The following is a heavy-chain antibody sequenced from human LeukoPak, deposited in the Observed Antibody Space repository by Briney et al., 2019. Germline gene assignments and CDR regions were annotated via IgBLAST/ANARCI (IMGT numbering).Heavy chain of an antibody. J-gene: IGHJ4*02. CDR2: IYDSGSA. CDR1: GFTFSDYY. D-gene: IGHD2-8*01. CDR3: ARGQGVLDY. Sequence: LRLSCAASGFTFSDYYMSWIRQPPGKGLEWIGNIYDSGSANCNPSLQSRVTISLDTSKNEVSLKLSSVTAADTAVYYCARGQGVLDYWGQGTLVTVSS. V-gene: IGHV4-59*01.